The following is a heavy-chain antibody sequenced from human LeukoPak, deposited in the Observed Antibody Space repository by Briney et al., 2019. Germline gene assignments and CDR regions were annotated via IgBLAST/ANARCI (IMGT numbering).Heavy chain of an antibody. CDR3: ARGVAAPGTGGLSWFDP. Sequence: PSETLSLTCSVSGGSISSRSYYWGWIRQPPGKGPEWIGSIYYSGSTYYNVSLKSRVTISLDTSKNQFSLKLSFVTAADTAVYYCARGVAAPGTGGLSWFDPWGQGTLVTVSS. D-gene: IGHD6-13*01. J-gene: IGHJ5*02. CDR1: GGSISSRSYY. CDR2: IYYSGST. V-gene: IGHV4-39*07.